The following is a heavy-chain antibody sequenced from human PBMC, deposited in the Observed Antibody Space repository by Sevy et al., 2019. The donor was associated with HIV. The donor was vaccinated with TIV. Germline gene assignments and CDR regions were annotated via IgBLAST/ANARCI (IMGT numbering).Heavy chain of an antibody. CDR3: ARIKTMGSTRPCDF. CDR2: ISASIDAT. V-gene: IGHV3-23*01. D-gene: IGHD1-26*01. Sequence: GGSLRLSCAASGFNLRNYVMIWVRQTPHKGLEWVSAISASIDATFYTDSVRGRFSISTDISDNTLYLEMNSLRADDTSVYYCARIKTMGSTRPCDFWGQGALVTVSS. CDR1: GFNLRNYV. J-gene: IGHJ4*02.